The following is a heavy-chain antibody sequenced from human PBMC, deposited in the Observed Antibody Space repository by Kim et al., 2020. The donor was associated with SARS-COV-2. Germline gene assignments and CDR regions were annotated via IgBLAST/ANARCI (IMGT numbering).Heavy chain of an antibody. D-gene: IGHD6-13*01. CDR2: ISYDGSNK. V-gene: IGHV3-30*04. CDR3: ARVGSSSSIRGFDY. Sequence: GGSLRLSCAASGFTFSSYAMHWVRQAPGKGLEWVAVISYDGSNKYYADSVKGRFTISRDNSKNTLYLQMNSLRAEDTAVYYCARVGSSSSIRGFDYWGQG. CDR1: GFTFSSYA. J-gene: IGHJ4*02.